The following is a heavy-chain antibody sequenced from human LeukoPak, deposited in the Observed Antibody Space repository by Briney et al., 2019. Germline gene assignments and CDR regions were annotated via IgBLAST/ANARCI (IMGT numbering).Heavy chain of an antibody. CDR1: GGSISSSSYY. V-gene: IGHV4-39*01. CDR3: ASIPSYSGARSAFDI. J-gene: IGHJ3*02. Sequence: KTSETLSLTCTVSGGSISSSSYYWGWIRQPPGKGLEWIGSIYYSGSTYYNPSLKSRVTIPVDTSKNQFSLKLSSVTAADTAVYYCASIPSYSGARSAFDIWGQGTMVTVSS. CDR2: IYYSGST. D-gene: IGHD4-11*01.